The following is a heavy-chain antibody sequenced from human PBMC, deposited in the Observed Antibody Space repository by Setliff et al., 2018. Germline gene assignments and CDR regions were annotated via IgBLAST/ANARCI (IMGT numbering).Heavy chain of an antibody. CDR1: GFTFSDYY. CDR2: ITRSGDAM. D-gene: IGHD4-17*01. CDR3: ARGHTTVSTGY. J-gene: IGHJ4*02. Sequence: PGGSLSLSCAASGFTFSDYYMSWIRQAPGRGLEWVSYITRSGDAMYYTDSVKGRFTISRDNAKNSLYLQMNSLRAEDTAVYYCARGHTTVSTGYWGQGTLVTVSS. V-gene: IGHV3-11*01.